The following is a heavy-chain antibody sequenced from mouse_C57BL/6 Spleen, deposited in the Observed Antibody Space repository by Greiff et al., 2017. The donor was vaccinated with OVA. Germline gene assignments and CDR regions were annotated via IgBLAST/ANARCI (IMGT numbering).Heavy chain of an antibody. J-gene: IGHJ1*03. V-gene: IGHV5-12*01. CDR2: ISNGGGST. D-gene: IGHD1-1*01. CDR3: ARGDYGSSYWYFDV. CDR1: GFTFSDYY. Sequence: EVKLVESGGGLVQPGGSLKLSCAASGFTFSDYYMYWVRQTPEKRLEWVAYISNGGGSTYYPDTVKGRFTISRDNDKNTLYLQMSRLKSEDTAMYDCARGDYGSSYWYFDVWGTGTTVTVSS.